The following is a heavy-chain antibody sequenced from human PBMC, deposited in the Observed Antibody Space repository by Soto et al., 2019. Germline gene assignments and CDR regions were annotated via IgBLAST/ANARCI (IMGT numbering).Heavy chain of an antibody. CDR2: IYSDGNT. D-gene: IGHD6-13*01. V-gene: IGHV3-53*01. J-gene: IGHJ6*02. CDR3: ATAGDYYYYALDV. CDR1: GFTVSSNY. Sequence: EVQLVESGGGLIQPGGSLRLSCAASGFTVSSNYMSWVRQAPGKGLECVSFIYSDGNTYYADSVKGRFTISRDSSKNTRFLQMNTLRAEDTAVYYCATAGDYYYYALDVWGQGGTVTVSS.